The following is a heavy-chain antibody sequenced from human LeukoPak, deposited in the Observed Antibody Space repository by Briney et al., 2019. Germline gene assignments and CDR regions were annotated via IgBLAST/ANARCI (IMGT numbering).Heavy chain of an antibody. CDR3: AKDLVVRGDY. CDR2: ISGSGTSP. V-gene: IGHV3-23*01. J-gene: IGHJ4*02. Sequence: PGGSLRLSCAASGFTFSNYAMSWVRQAPGKGLEWVSGISGSGTSPYYADSVKGRFTISRDNSKNTLYLQMNSLRAEDTAVYYCAKDLVVRGDYWGQGTLVTVSS. CDR1: GFTFSNYA. D-gene: IGHD3-10*01.